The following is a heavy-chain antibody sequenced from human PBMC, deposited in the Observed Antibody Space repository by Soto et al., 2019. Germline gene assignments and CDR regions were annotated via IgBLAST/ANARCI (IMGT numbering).Heavy chain of an antibody. CDR2: IWYDGSEK. D-gene: IGHD1-1*01. CDR1: GFTFRNHG. Sequence: QVQLVESGGGVVQPGRSLRLSCEGSGFTFRNHGMHWIRQSPGKGLEWLAVIWYDGSEKYYAASVKGRFTISRDNSKNTLYLQMNSLKVEDTAIYYCARWSNNKVVDPWGQGTVVTVS. CDR3: ARWSNNKVVDP. J-gene: IGHJ5*02. V-gene: IGHV3-33*01.